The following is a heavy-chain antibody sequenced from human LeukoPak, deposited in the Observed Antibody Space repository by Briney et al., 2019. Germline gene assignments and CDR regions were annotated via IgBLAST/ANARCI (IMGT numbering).Heavy chain of an antibody. D-gene: IGHD3-9*01. CDR2: INPSGGST. V-gene: IGHV1-46*01. Sequence: ASVKVSCKASGYTFTSYYMHWVRQAPGQGLEWMGIINPSGGSTGYAQRFQGRVSMTRDTSTSTVYMELSSLRSEDTAVYYCARSQQPRDIDYWGQGTLVTVSP. CDR1: GYTFTSYY. CDR3: ARSQQPRDIDY. J-gene: IGHJ4*02.